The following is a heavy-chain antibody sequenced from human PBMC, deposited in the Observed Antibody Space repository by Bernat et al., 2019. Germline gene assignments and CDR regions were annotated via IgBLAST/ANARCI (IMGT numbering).Heavy chain of an antibody. D-gene: IGHD4-17*01. J-gene: IGHJ3*02. CDR2: INPSGGST. CDR1: GYTFTSYY. V-gene: IGHV1-46*03. Sequence: QVQLVQSAAEVKKPGASVKVSCKASGYTFTSYYMHWVRQAPGQGLEWMGIINPSGGSTSYAQKFQVRVTMTRDTSTSTVYMELSSLRSEDTAVYYCARGALTTVTTRPYQAFDIWGQGTMVTVSS. CDR3: ARGALTTVTTRPYQAFDI.